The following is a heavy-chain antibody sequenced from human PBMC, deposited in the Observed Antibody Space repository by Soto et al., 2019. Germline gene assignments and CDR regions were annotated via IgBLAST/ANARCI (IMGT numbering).Heavy chain of an antibody. V-gene: IGHV4-4*02. Sequence: QVQLQESGPGLVKPSGTLSLTCAVSGGSISSSNWWSWVRQPPGKGLEWIGEIYHSGSTNYNPSLKSRVTISVDKSRNQFSLKLSSVTAADTAVYYCARAHGGGCMTTVTTRCNWFDPWGQGTLVTVSS. CDR2: IYHSGST. J-gene: IGHJ5*02. CDR1: GGSISSSNW. D-gene: IGHD4-17*01. CDR3: ARAHGGGCMTTVTTRCNWFDP.